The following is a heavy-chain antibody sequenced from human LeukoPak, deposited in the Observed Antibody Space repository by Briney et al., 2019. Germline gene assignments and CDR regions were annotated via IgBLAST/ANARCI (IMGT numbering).Heavy chain of an antibody. CDR1: GGSISSSSYY. V-gene: IGHV4-39*07. Sequence: SETLSLTCTVSGGSISSSSYYWGWIRQPPGKGLEWIGSIYYSGSTYYNPSLKSRVTISVDTSKNQFSLKLSSGTAADTAVYYCARGGRKYYDFWSGYYRSYYFDYWGQGTLVTVSS. CDR3: ARGGRKYYDFWSGYYRSYYFDY. J-gene: IGHJ4*02. D-gene: IGHD3-3*01. CDR2: IYYSGST.